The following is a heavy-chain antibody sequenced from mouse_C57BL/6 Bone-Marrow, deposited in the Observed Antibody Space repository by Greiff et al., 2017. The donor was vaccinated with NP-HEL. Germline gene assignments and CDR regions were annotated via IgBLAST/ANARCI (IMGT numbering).Heavy chain of an antibody. CDR1: GFTFTDYY. J-gene: IGHJ3*01. Sequence: EVKLVESGGGLVQPGGSLSLSCAASGFTFTDYYMSWVRQPPGKALEWLGFIRNKANGYTTEYSASVKGRFTISRDNSQSNLYLQMNALRAEDSATYYCARYGDYDGSRWFAYWGQGTLVTVSA. D-gene: IGHD2-4*01. CDR3: ARYGDYDGSRWFAY. V-gene: IGHV7-3*01. CDR2: IRNKANGYTT.